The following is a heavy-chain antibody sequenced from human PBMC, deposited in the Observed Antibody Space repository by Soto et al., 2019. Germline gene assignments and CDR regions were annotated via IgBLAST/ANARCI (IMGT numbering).Heavy chain of an antibody. V-gene: IGHV4-34*01. D-gene: IGHD6-19*01. CDR3: ASACLFCNRRRQRRVPCEVAYYYYCMDV. Sequence: QVQLQQWGAGLLKPSETLSLTCAVYGGSFSGYYWSWIRQPPGKGLEWIGEINHSGSTNYNPSLSGPCTTTVGPSQTQCSLTVSTVTDADTAVYYCASACLFCNRRRQRRVPCEVAYYYYCMDVWDQVSTVTVSS. CDR1: GGSFSGYY. CDR2: INHSGST. J-gene: IGHJ6*02.